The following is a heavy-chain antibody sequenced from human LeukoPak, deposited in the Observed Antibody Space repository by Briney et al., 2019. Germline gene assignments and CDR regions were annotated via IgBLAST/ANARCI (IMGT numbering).Heavy chain of an antibody. CDR2: ISYDGSNK. CDR3: ARGTSRPNYYGSGSYLGYYYYYGMDV. D-gene: IGHD3-10*01. J-gene: IGHJ6*02. V-gene: IGHV3-30*04. CDR1: GSTFSSYA. Sequence: GGSLRLSCAASGSTFSSYAMHWVRQAPGKGLEWVAVISYDGSNKYYADSVKGRFTISRDNSKNTLYLQMNSLRAEDTAVYYCARGTSRPNYYGSGSYLGYYYYYGMDVWGQGTTVTVSS.